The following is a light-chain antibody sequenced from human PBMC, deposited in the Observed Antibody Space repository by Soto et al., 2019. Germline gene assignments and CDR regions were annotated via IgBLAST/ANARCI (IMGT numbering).Light chain of an antibody. Sequence: QSVLTQPPSVSEAPRQRVTISCSGSSSNIGNNAVNWYQQLPGKAPKLLIYYDDLLPSGVSDRFSSSKSGTSASLAISGLQSEDEADYYCAAWDVSLNGVVFGGGTKLTVL. CDR2: YDD. J-gene: IGLJ2*01. V-gene: IGLV1-36*01. CDR3: AAWDVSLNGVV. CDR1: SSNIGNNA.